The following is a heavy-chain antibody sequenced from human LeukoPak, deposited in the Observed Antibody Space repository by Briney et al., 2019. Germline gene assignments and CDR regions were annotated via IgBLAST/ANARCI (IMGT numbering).Heavy chain of an antibody. J-gene: IGHJ4*02. CDR1: GATFSSYA. D-gene: IGHD5-12*01. V-gene: IGHV1-69*13. CDR3: ASGYSGYDYTGFDY. CDR2: IIPIFGTA. Sequence: SMKVASKAYGATFSSYAISWVRQAPGQGLEWMGAIIPIFGTANYAQKFQGSVTITADESTSTAYMELSSLRSEDTAVFYCASGYSGYDYTGFDYWGQGTLVTVSS.